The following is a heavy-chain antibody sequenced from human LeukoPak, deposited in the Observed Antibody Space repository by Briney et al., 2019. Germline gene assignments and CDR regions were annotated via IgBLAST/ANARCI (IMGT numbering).Heavy chain of an antibody. V-gene: IGHV4-59*01. D-gene: IGHD1-7*01. CDR2: IDYSGST. CDR3: ARDSRRELLHAFDI. Sequence: SETLSLTCTVSGGSISSYYWSWIRQPPGKGLEWIGYIDYSGSTNYNPSLKSRVTISVDTSKNQFSLKLTSVTAADTAVYYCARDSRRELLHAFDIWGQGTMVTVSS. J-gene: IGHJ3*02. CDR1: GGSISSYY.